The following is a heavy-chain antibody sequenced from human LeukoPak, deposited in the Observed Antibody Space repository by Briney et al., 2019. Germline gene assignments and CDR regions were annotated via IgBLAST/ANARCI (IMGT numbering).Heavy chain of an antibody. J-gene: IGHJ4*02. Sequence: PGGSLRLSCAASGFAFSSYSMNWVRQAPGKGLEWVAVISYDGSNKYYADSVKGRFTISRDNSKNTLYLQMNSLRAEDTAVYYCAKPADVLLWFGELLWGQGTLVTVSS. CDR3: AKPADVLLWFGELL. V-gene: IGHV3-30*18. D-gene: IGHD3-10*01. CDR2: ISYDGSNK. CDR1: GFAFSSYS.